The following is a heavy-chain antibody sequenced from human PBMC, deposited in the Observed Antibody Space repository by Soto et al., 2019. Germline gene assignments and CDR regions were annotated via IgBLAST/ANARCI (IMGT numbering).Heavy chain of an antibody. V-gene: IGHV3-30-3*01. CDR1: GFTFSNYA. CDR2: ISSDGSNK. Sequence: GGSLRLSCAASGFTFSNYAMHWVRQAPGKGLEWLAVISSDGSNKYYADSVKGRFTISRDNSKNTLYLQMNSLIAEDTALYNCARVSEQWLVRYYFDYWGQGTLVTVSS. CDR3: ARVSEQWLVRYYFDY. D-gene: IGHD6-19*01. J-gene: IGHJ4*02.